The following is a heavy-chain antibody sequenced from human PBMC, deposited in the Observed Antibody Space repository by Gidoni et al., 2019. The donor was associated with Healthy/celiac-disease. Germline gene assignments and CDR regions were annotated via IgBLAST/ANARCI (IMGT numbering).Heavy chain of an antibody. V-gene: IGHV3-23*01. Sequence: EVQLLESGGGLVQPGGSLRLSCAASGFTFSSSALSWVRPAPGKGLEGVSAIIGSGGSTYYADSVKGRFTISRDNSKNTLYLQMNSLRAEDTAVYYCAKSSGRGRTPKPYNWFDPWGQGTLVTVSS. CDR1: GFTFSSSA. CDR2: IIGSGGST. D-gene: IGHD3-10*01. CDR3: AKSSGRGRTPKPYNWFDP. J-gene: IGHJ5*02.